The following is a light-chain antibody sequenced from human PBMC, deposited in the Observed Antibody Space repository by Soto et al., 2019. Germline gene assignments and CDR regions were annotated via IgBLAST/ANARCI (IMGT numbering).Light chain of an antibody. J-gene: IGLJ2*01. V-gene: IGLV2-8*01. CDR2: EVS. CDR3: SSSAGTKTMV. Sequence: QSVLTQPPSASGSPGQSVTISCTGTPSDVGASNYVSWYQQHPGKAPKLMISEVSKRPSGVPDRFSGSKSGNTASLTVSGLQAEDEADYYCSSSAGTKTMVFGAGTKLTVL. CDR1: PSDVGASNY.